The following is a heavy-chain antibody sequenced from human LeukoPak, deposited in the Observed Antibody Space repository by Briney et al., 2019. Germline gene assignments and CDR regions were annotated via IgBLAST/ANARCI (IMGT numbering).Heavy chain of an antibody. D-gene: IGHD3-10*01. V-gene: IGHV1-8*02. CDR3: ARESGTGDFDY. Sequence: ASVKVSCKASGYTFTNYGISWVRQATGQGLEWMGWMNPNSGNTGYAQKFQGRVTMTRNTSISTAYMELSSLRSEATAVYYCARESGTGDFDYWGQGTLVTVSS. J-gene: IGHJ4*02. CDR1: GYTFTNYG. CDR2: MNPNSGNT.